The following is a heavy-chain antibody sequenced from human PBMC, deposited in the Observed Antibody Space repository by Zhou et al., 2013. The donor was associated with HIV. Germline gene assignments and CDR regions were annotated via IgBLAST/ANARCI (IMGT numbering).Heavy chain of an antibody. J-gene: IGHJ4*02. CDR1: GYIFNQYV. D-gene: IGHD3-16*01. V-gene: IGHV1-18*01. CDR2: VNPYNGDT. CDR3: ARGPFGGQSHFDY. Sequence: QVQLMQSGTEVKKPGASVKVSCKVSGYIFNQYVLHWVRQAPGQRPEWMGCVNPYNGDTEYSQKFQGGVTMRKDQYTGTATMELKSLTSDDTALYYCARGPFGGQSHFDYWGQGTLLFVSS.